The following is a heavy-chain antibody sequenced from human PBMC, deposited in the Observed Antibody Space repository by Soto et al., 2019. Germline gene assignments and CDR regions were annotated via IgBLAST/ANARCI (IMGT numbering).Heavy chain of an antibody. CDR1: GGSISSGGYY. CDR2: IYYSGST. Sequence: QVKLQESGPGLLKPSRPLSLTCTVSGGSISSGGYYWSWIRQHPGKGLEWIGYIYYSGSTYYNPSLKSRVTISVDTSKNPFSLKLSAVTAADTAVYSCARSIDSWGQGTLVPVSS. J-gene: IGHJ5*01. CDR3: ARSIDS. V-gene: IGHV4-31*03.